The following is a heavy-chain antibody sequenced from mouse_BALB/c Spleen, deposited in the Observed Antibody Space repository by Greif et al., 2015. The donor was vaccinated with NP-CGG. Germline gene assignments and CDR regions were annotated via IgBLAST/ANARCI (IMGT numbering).Heavy chain of an antibody. CDR2: IDPENGNT. J-gene: IGHJ4*01. D-gene: IGHD2-14*01. Sequence: VQLQQSGAELVRPGALVKLSCKASGFNIKDYYMHWVKQRPEQGLEWIGWIDPENGNTIYDPKFQGKASITADTSSNTAYLQLSSVTSEDTAVYYWARWGYRYDYYYAMDYWGQGTSVTVSS. V-gene: IGHV14-1*02. CDR3: ARWGYRYDYYYAMDY. CDR1: GFNIKDYY.